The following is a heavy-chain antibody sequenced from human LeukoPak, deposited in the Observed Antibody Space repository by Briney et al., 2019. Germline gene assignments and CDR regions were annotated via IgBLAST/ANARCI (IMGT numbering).Heavy chain of an antibody. D-gene: IGHD3-22*01. J-gene: IGHJ4*02. Sequence: PSETLSLTCAVYGGSFSGYYWSWIRQPPGKGLEWIGEINHSGSTNYNPSLKSRVTISVDTSKNQFSLKLSSVTAADTAVYYCAGAKRASGYFDYWGQGTLVTVSS. CDR3: AGAKRASGYFDY. CDR1: GGSFSGYY. V-gene: IGHV4-34*01. CDR2: INHSGST.